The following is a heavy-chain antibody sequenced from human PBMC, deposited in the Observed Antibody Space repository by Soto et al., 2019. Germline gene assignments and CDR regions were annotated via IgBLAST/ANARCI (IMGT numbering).Heavy chain of an antibody. Sequence: PSETLSLTCTVSGGSISSYYWSWIRQPPGKGLEWIGYIYYSGSTNYNPSLKSRVTISVDTSKNQFSLKLSSVTAADTAVYYCARGGFLEWDYYYYGMDVWGQGTTVTVS. CDR2: IYYSGST. J-gene: IGHJ6*02. CDR1: GGSISSYY. V-gene: IGHV4-59*01. CDR3: ARGGFLEWDYYYYGMDV. D-gene: IGHD3-3*01.